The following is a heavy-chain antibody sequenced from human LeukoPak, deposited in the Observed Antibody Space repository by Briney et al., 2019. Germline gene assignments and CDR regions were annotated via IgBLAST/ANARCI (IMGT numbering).Heavy chain of an antibody. J-gene: IGHJ4*02. Sequence: PSETLSLTCTVSGGSISSGGYYWSWIRQHPGKGLEWIGYIYYSGSTNYNPSLKSRVTISVDTSKNQFSLKLSSVTAADTAVYYCARDEVHRWAGIAAVWGQGTLVTVSS. V-gene: IGHV4-61*08. CDR2: IYYSGST. D-gene: IGHD6-13*01. CDR3: ARDEVHRWAGIAAV. CDR1: GGSISSGGYY.